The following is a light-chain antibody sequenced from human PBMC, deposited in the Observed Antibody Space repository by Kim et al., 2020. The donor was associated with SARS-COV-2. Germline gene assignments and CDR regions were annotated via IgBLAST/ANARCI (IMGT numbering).Light chain of an antibody. Sequence: QRVTISCTGSSSNIGAGYDVHWYQQLPGTAPKLLLSGNSNRPSGVPDRFSGSKSGTSASLAITGLQAEDEADYYCQSYDSSLSGWVFGGGTKLTVL. CDR3: QSYDSSLSGWV. CDR2: GNS. CDR1: SSNIGAGYD. J-gene: IGLJ3*02. V-gene: IGLV1-40*01.